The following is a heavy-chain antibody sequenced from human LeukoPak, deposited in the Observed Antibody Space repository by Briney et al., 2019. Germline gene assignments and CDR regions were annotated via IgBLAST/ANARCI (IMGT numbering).Heavy chain of an antibody. Sequence: GESLKVSCKGSGYSFTSYWISWVRQMPGKGLEWMGRIDRSDSYTNYSPSFQGHVTISADKSISTAYLQWSSLKASETAMYYCARHLTYYDILTGYDHDYWGQGTLVTVSS. CDR3: ARHLTYYDILTGYDHDY. J-gene: IGHJ4*02. D-gene: IGHD3-9*01. CDR2: IDRSDSYT. V-gene: IGHV5-10-1*01. CDR1: GYSFTSYW.